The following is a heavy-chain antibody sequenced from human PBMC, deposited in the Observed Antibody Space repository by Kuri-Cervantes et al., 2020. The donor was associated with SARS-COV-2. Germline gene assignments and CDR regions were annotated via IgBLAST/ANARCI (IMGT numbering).Heavy chain of an antibody. CDR2: IIPIFGTA. J-gene: IGHJ5*02. CDR1: GYTFSTYD. Sequence: SVKVSCKASGYTFSTYDINWVRQAPGQGLEWMGGIIPIFGTANYAQKFQGRVTITADESTSTAYVELSSLRSEDTAVYYCARDPTYYDFWSGYSRGNWFDPWGQGTLVTVSS. V-gene: IGHV1-69*13. D-gene: IGHD3-3*01. CDR3: ARDPTYYDFWSGYSRGNWFDP.